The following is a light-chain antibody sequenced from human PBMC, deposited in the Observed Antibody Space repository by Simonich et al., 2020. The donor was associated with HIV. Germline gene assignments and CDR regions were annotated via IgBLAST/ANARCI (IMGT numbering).Light chain of an antibody. J-gene: IGLJ2*01. CDR1: SSDVGGYNY. CDR2: EGS. Sequence: QSALTQPASVSGSPGQSITISCNGTSSDVGGYNYVSWYQQHPGKAPKLMIYEGSTRPSGVSNRFAGSKSGNTASLTISGLQAEDEADYYCCSYAGSSTFVFGGGTKLTVL. CDR3: CSYAGSSTFV. V-gene: IGLV2-23*03.